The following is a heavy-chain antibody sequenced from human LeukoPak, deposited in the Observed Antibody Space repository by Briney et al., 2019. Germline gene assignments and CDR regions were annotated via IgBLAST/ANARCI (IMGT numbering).Heavy chain of an antibody. Sequence: PGGSLRLSCAVSGLTFRNFWMHWVRQVRGQGLVWVSRINSAGSSIVYGDSVKGRFTISRDNAKNMLYLQMHSPRAEDTAVYYCASFRDSDNWGQGTMVTVSS. CDR3: ASFRDSDN. J-gene: IGHJ3*02. CDR2: INSAGSSI. D-gene: IGHD2-21*01. CDR1: GLTFRNFW. V-gene: IGHV3-74*01.